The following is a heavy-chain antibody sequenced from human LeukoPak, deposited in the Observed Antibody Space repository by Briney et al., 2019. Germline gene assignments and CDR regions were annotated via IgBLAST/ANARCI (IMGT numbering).Heavy chain of an antibody. J-gene: IGHJ5*02. Sequence: PGGSLRLSCAASGFTSNSHEMHWVRQAPGKGLEWVSYITSSGGITYYADSVKGRFTVSRDNAKNSLFLQMNSLRAEDTAIYYCAGERNCGGDCYQGSWFDPWGQGTLVTVSS. D-gene: IGHD2-21*02. V-gene: IGHV3-48*03. CDR3: AGERNCGGDCYQGSWFDP. CDR1: GFTSNSHE. CDR2: ITSSGGIT.